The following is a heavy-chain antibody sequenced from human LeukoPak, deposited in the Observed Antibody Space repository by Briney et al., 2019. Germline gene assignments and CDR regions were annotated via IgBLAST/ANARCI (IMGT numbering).Heavy chain of an antibody. CDR2: IYYSGST. V-gene: IGHV4-59*01. CDR1: GGSISSYY. J-gene: IGHJ6*02. Sequence: ETLSLSCTVSGGSISSYYWSWIRQPPGKGLEWIGYIYYSGSTNYNPSLKSRVAISVDTSKNQFSLKLSSVTAADTAVYYCARETYYDYVWGSYRYTSAGYGMDVWGQGTTVTVSS. CDR3: ARETYYDYVWGSYRYTSAGYGMDV. D-gene: IGHD3-16*02.